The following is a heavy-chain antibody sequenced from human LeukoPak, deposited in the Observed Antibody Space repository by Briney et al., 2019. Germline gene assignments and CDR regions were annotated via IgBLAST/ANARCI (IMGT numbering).Heavy chain of an antibody. D-gene: IGHD3-22*01. CDR3: ARDLGYYYDSSGYSDY. J-gene: IGHJ4*02. V-gene: IGHV3-30*02. CDR2: IRYDGSNK. Sequence: SGGSLRLSCAASGFTFSTYGMHWVRQAPGKGLEWVAFIRYDGSNKYYADSVKGRFTISRDNAKNSLYLQMNSLRAEDTAVYYCARDLGYYYDSSGYSDYWGQGTLVTVSS. CDR1: GFTFSTYG.